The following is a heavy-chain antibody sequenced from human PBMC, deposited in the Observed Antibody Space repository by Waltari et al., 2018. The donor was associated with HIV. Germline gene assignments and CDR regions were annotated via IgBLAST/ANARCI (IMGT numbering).Heavy chain of an antibody. CDR2: INPNSGGT. V-gene: IGHV1-2*06. Sequence: QVQLVQSGAEVKKPGASVKVSCKASGYTFTGYYMHWVRQAPGQGLEWMGRINPNSGGTNYAQKFQGRVTMTRDTSISTAYMELSRLRSDDTAVYYCATLSGSLYYYYGMDVWGQGTTVTVSS. D-gene: IGHD3-10*01. CDR1: GYTFTGYY. CDR3: ATLSGSLYYYYGMDV. J-gene: IGHJ6*02.